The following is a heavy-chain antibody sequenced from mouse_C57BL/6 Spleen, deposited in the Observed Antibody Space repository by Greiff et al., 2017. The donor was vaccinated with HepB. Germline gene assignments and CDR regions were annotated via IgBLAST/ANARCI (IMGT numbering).Heavy chain of an antibody. CDR3: ARDEYWYFDV. J-gene: IGHJ1*03. Sequence: QVQLKESGAELVRPGTSVKVSCKASGYAFTNYLIEWVKQRPGQGLEWIGVINPGSGGTNYNEKFKGKATLTADKSSSTAYMQLSSLTSEDSAVYFCARDEYWYFDVWGTGTTVTVSS. CDR2: INPGSGGT. V-gene: IGHV1-54*01. CDR1: GYAFTNYL.